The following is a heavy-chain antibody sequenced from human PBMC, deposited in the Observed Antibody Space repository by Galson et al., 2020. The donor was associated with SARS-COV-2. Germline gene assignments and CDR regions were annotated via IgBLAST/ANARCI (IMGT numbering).Heavy chain of an antibody. J-gene: IGHJ4*02. V-gene: IGHV3-30*02. CDR2: IRYVGSHR. CDR3: VRGDCGNSLCSFDY. D-gene: IGHD3-10*01. CDR1: GLTLSNHG. Sequence: GGSLRPSCAASGLTLSNHGMHWVRQAPGKGLEWLAVIRYVGSHRYYADSVKGRFTISRDNSKSTLYLQMDGLRAEDTGVYYCVRGDCGNSLCSFDYWGQGSLVTVSS.